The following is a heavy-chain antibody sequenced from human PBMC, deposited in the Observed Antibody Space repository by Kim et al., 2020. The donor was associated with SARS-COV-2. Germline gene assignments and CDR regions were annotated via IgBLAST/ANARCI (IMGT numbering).Heavy chain of an antibody. V-gene: IGHV3-20*04. Sequence: GGSLRLSCAVSGFIFEDYGMSWVRQAPGKGLEWVSGIICDGGTICYADPVKGRFTISRYNATNRLYLQMNSLRAGDTALFYCARGSSASGSFRYYFAYWGQGTLVTVSS. CDR1: GFIFEDYG. D-gene: IGHD1-26*01. CDR3: ARGSSASGSFRYYFAY. CDR2: IICDGGTI. J-gene: IGHJ4*02.